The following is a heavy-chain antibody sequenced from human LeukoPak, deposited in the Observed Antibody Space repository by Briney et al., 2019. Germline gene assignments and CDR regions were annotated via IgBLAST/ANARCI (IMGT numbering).Heavy chain of an antibody. CDR3: AKGGYAPVDY. Sequence: GGSLRLSCAASGFTFNNYAINWVRQAPGKGLEWVSGISGSGGSTYYADSVKGRFTISRDNSKNTLYLQMNSLRAEDTAVCYCAKGGYAPVDYWGQGTLVTVSS. CDR1: GFTFNNYA. D-gene: IGHD2-15*01. V-gene: IGHV3-23*01. J-gene: IGHJ4*02. CDR2: ISGSGGST.